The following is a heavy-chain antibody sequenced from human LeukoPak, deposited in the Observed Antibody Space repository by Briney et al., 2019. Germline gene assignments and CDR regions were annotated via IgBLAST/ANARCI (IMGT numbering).Heavy chain of an antibody. Sequence: GGSLRLSCAASGFTFSSYAMSWVRQAPGKGLEWVSAISGSGGSTYYADSVKGRFTISRDNSKNTLYLQMNSLRAEDTAVYYCARRYFETTDYFDYWGQGTLVTVSS. V-gene: IGHV3-23*01. CDR2: ISGSGGST. CDR1: GFTFSSYA. CDR3: ARRYFETTDYFDY. D-gene: IGHD3-9*01. J-gene: IGHJ4*02.